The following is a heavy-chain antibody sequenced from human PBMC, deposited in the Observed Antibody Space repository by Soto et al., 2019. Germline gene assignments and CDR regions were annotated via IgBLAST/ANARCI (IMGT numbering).Heavy chain of an antibody. D-gene: IGHD2-2*02. CDR1: SGSISSSNW. Sequence: QVQLQESGPGLVKPSGTLSLTCAVSSGSISSSNWWSWVRQPPGKGLEWSGEIYHSGSTNYNPSLKSLVTISVDKSKNQFSLKLRSVTAADTAVYYCARYTDYYFDYWGQGNLVTVSS. CDR3: ARYTDYYFDY. V-gene: IGHV4-4*02. J-gene: IGHJ4*02. CDR2: IYHSGST.